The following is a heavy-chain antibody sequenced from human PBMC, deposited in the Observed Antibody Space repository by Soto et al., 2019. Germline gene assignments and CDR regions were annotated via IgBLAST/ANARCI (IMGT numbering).Heavy chain of an antibody. J-gene: IGHJ6*01. V-gene: IGHV3-23*01. Sequence: EVQLLESGGGLVQPGGSLRLSCAASGFTFSSYAMSWVRQAPGKGLEWVSAISGSGGSTYYADSVKGWFTISRDNSKNRLYLQLNSLSADDTAVYYSAKDRLESSGWRSGAYDGIDVWGQGTPVTVFS. CDR2: ISGSGGST. CDR1: GFTFSSYA. CDR3: AKDRLESSGWRSGAYDGIDV. D-gene: IGHD6-19*01.